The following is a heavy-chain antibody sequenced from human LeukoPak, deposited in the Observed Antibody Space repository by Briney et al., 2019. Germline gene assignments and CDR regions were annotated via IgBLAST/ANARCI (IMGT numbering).Heavy chain of an antibody. CDR2: FDPEDGET. CDR3: ATVINNPIVATIGWGY. CDR1: GYTLTELS. J-gene: IGHJ4*02. Sequence: SSVNVSCKVSGYTLTELSMHWVRQAPGKGLEWMGGFDPEDGETIYAQKFQGRVTMTEDTSTDTAYMELSSLRSEDTAVYYCATVINNPIVATIGWGYWGQGTLVTVSS. V-gene: IGHV1-24*01. D-gene: IGHD5-12*01.